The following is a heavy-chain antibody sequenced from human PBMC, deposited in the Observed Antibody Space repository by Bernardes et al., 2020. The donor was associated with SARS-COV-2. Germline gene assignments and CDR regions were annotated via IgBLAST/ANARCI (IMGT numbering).Heavy chain of an antibody. V-gene: IGHV3-23*01. J-gene: IGHJ4*02. CDR1: GFTLIDFA. D-gene: IGHD2-21*02. CDR3: AKDYCDADCDFFDY. Sequence: GVLLRLSCAASGFTLIDFAMSCVCKIPGKCLDWVSVSGGCGAGTYYADFVKGRFTISRDNSKNTLFLQMNSLRAEDTAIYDCAKDYCDADCDFFDYWGQGTLVSVSS. CDR2: SGGCGAGT.